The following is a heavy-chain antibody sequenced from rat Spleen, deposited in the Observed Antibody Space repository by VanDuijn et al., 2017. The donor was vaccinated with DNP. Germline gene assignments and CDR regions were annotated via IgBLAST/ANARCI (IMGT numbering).Heavy chain of an antibody. Sequence: EVQLVESGGGLVQPGRSLKLSCAASGFTFSDYYMAWVRQAPTKGLEWVASISYDGGSTYYRDSVKGRFTISRDNAKSSLYLQMDSLRSEDTATYYCTTVPTTGIPHYFDYWGQGVMVTVSS. J-gene: IGHJ2*01. V-gene: IGHV5-20*01. D-gene: IGHD1-9*01. CDR3: TTVPTTGIPHYFDY. CDR2: ISYDGGST. CDR1: GFTFSDYY.